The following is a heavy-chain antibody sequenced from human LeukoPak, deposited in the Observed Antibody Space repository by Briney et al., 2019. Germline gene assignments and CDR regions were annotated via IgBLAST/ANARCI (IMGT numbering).Heavy chain of an antibody. J-gene: IGHJ4*02. Sequence: PSETLSLTCTVSGGSISSYHWSWIRQPPGKGLEWIGYIYYSGSTNYNPSLKSRVTISVDTSKNQFSLKLSSVTAADTAVYYCARAGLYLDYFDYWGQGTLVTVSS. D-gene: IGHD5/OR15-5a*01. CDR1: GGSISSYH. CDR3: ARAGLYLDYFDY. CDR2: IYYSGST. V-gene: IGHV4-59*01.